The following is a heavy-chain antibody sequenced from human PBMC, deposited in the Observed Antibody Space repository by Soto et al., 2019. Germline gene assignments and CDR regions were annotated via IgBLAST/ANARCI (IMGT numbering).Heavy chain of an antibody. CDR3: ARGSCGVDCYSGSDAFDI. CDR1: GGTFSSYA. J-gene: IGHJ3*02. D-gene: IGHD2-21*02. Sequence: QVQLVQSGAEVKKPGSSVKVSCKASGGTFSSYAISWVRQAPGQGLEWMGGIIPIFGTANYAQKFQGRVTITADETTSTAYMELSSLRSEDTAVYYCARGSCGVDCYSGSDAFDIWGQGTMVTVSS. V-gene: IGHV1-69*01. CDR2: IIPIFGTA.